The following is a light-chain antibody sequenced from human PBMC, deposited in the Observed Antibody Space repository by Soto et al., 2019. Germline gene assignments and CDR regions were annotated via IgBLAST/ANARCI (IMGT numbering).Light chain of an antibody. CDR2: GAS. CDR1: QSVSNNY. CDR3: QQYGSSRWT. Sequence: EIVLTQSPGTLSLSPGERATLSCRASQSVSNNYLAWYQQKPGQAPRLLIYGASNRATGIPDRFSGSGSGTHFTLTITRLEPEDFAVYYCQQYGSSRWTFGQGTKVDIK. V-gene: IGKV3-20*01. J-gene: IGKJ1*01.